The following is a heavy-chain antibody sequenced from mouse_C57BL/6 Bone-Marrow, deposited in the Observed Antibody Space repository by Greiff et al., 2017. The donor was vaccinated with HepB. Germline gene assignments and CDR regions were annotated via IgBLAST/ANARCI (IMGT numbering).Heavy chain of an antibody. CDR2: INPNNGGT. CDR1: GYTFTDYY. CDR3: APNGEGPGGGDY. V-gene: IGHV1-26*01. D-gene: IGHD4-1*01. J-gene: IGHJ2*01. Sequence: EVQLQQSGPELVKPGASVKISCKASGYTFTDYYMNWVKQSHGKSLEWIGDINPNNGGTSYNQKFKGKATLTVDKSSSTAYMELRSLTSEDSAVYYWAPNGEGPGGGDYWGQGTTLTVSS.